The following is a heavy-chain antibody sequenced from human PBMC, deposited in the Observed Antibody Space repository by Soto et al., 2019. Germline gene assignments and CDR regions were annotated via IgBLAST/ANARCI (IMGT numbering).Heavy chain of an antibody. D-gene: IGHD3-3*01. V-gene: IGHV3-48*02. Sequence: GGSLRLSCAASGFTFSSYSMNWVRQAPGKGLEWVSYISSSGSTIYYADSVKGRFTISRDNAKNSLYLQMNSLRDEDTAVYYCARDLPLTIFGVVTSYGMDVWGQGTTVTVSS. CDR2: ISSSGSTI. J-gene: IGHJ6*02. CDR3: ARDLPLTIFGVVTSYGMDV. CDR1: GFTFSSYS.